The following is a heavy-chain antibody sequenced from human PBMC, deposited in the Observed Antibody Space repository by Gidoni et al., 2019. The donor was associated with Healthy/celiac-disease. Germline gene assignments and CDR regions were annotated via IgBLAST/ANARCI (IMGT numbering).Heavy chain of an antibody. J-gene: IGHJ4*02. D-gene: IGHD2-2*01. CDR1: GFTFSDYY. V-gene: IGHV3-11*06. CDR2: ISSSSSYT. Sequence: QVQLVESGGGLVKPGGSLRLSCAASGFTFSDYYMSWIRQAPGKGLEWVSYISSSSSYTNYADSVKGRFTISRDNAKNSLYLQMNSLRAEDTAVYYCARDLLGYCSSTSCAKGDYWGQGTLVTVSS. CDR3: ARDLLGYCSSTSCAKGDY.